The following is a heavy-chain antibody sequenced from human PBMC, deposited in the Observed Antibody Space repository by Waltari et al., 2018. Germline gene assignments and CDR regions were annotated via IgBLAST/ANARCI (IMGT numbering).Heavy chain of an antibody. J-gene: IGHJ4*02. V-gene: IGHV1-69*13. CDR3: ASGSTGIAVAVRFFDY. D-gene: IGHD6-19*01. CDR1: GGTFSSYA. CDR2: IIPIFGTA. Sequence: QVQLVQSGAEVKKPGSSVKVSCKASGGTFSSYAISWVRQAPGQGLECMGGIIPIFGTANYAQKFPGRVTISADESTSTAYMELRRLRSEDTAVYYCASGSTGIAVAVRFFDYWGQGTLVTVSS.